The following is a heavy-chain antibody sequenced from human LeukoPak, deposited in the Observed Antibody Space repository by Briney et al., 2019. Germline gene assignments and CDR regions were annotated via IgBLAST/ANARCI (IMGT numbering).Heavy chain of an antibody. CDR2: IYYSGST. J-gene: IGHJ6*03. CDR1: GGSISSSSYY. Sequence: PSETLSLTCTVSGGSISSSSYYWGWIRQPPGKGLEWIGSIYYSGSTYYNPSLKSRVTISVDTSKNQFSLKLSSVTAADTAVYYCARRMVRGRDYYMDVWGKGTTVTISS. D-gene: IGHD3-10*01. V-gene: IGHV4-39*07. CDR3: ARRMVRGRDYYMDV.